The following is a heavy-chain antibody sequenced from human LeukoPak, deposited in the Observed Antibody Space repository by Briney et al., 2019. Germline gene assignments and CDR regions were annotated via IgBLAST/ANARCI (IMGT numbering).Heavy chain of an antibody. V-gene: IGHV3-7*03. Sequence: PGGSLRLSCAASGFTFSSNWMTWVRQAPGKGLEWVANTNQDGSEKYYVDSVKGRFTISRDNAKSSLYLQMDSLRAEDTAVYYCGRGGQLAANWGQGTLVTVSS. CDR3: GRGGQLAAN. CDR1: GFTFSSNW. CDR2: TNQDGSEK. J-gene: IGHJ4*02. D-gene: IGHD6-6*01.